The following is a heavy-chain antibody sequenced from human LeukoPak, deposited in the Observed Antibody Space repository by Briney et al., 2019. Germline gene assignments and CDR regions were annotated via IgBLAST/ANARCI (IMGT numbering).Heavy chain of an antibody. D-gene: IGHD3-16*01. Sequence: PGGSLRLSCAASGFTFSSYAMSWVRQAPGKGLEWVSLISWDGGSTYYADSVKGRFTISRDNSKNSLYLQMNSLRTEDTALYYCAKDGTGGALDYWGQGTLVTVSS. J-gene: IGHJ4*02. V-gene: IGHV3-43*02. CDR2: ISWDGGST. CDR3: AKDGTGGALDY. CDR1: GFTFSSYA.